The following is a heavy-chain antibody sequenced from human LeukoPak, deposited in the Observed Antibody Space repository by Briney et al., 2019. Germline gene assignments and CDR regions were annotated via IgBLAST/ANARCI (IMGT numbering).Heavy chain of an antibody. CDR3: ASRSVAGTLSYFDY. V-gene: IGHV3-30-3*01. J-gene: IGHJ4*02. CDR2: ISYDGSNK. CDR1: GFTFSSYA. D-gene: IGHD6-19*01. Sequence: GRSLRLSCAASGFTFSSYAMHWVRQAPGKGLEWVAVISYDGSNKYYADSVKGRFTISRDNSKSTLYLQMSSLRAEDTAVYYCASRSVAGTLSYFDYWGQGTLVTVSS.